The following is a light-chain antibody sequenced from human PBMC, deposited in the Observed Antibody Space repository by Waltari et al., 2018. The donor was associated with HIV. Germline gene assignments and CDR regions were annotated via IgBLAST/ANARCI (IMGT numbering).Light chain of an antibody. Sequence: EIVLTQSPGTVSLSRGERADLSCRASQSVTSYLAWYQQKPGQAPRLLVYGPSSRATGIPDRFSGSGSGTDFTLTISRLEPEDFAVYYCQQYGSSPLTFGQGTKVEIK. CDR2: GPS. CDR1: QSVTSY. J-gene: IGKJ1*01. V-gene: IGKV3-20*01. CDR3: QQYGSSPLT.